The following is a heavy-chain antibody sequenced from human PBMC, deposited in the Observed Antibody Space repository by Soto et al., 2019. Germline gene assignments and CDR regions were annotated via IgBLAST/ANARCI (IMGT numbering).Heavy chain of an antibody. Sequence: GGSLRLSCAAPGFSFSDTYMSWIRQVPGKGLEFLSYISVGSSDTRCADSVKGRFTFSRDNAKNSVHLEMNILRAEDTAMYYCVRESRTGRTWGQGALVTVSS. CDR3: VRESRTGRT. D-gene: IGHD2-2*01. J-gene: IGHJ5*02. CDR2: ISVGSSDT. CDR1: GFSFSDTY. V-gene: IGHV3-11*05.